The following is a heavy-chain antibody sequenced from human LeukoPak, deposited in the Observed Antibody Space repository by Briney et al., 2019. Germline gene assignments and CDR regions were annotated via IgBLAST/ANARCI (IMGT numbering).Heavy chain of an antibody. CDR1: GGSISSYY. J-gene: IGHJ4*02. D-gene: IGHD6-19*01. Sequence: SETLSLTCTVAGGSISSYYWSWIRQPPGKGLEWIGYIYYSGSTNYNPSLKSRVTISVDTSKNQFSLKLSSVTAADTAVYYCARVKAVAAPYYFDYWGQGTLVTVSS. CDR2: IYYSGST. V-gene: IGHV4-59*01. CDR3: ARVKAVAAPYYFDY.